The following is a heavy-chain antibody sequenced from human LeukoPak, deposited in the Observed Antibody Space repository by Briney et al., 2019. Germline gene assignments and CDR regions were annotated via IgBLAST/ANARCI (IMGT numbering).Heavy chain of an antibody. CDR1: GFTFSSYA. CDR3: ARELFPPHYYMDV. V-gene: IGHV3-21*01. D-gene: IGHD2-21*01. J-gene: IGHJ6*03. CDR2: ISSSSSYI. Sequence: PGGSLRLSCTASGFTFSSYAMYWVRQAPGKGLEWVSSISSSSSYIYYADSVKGRFTISRDNAKNSLYLQMNSLRAEDTAVYYCARELFPPHYYMDVWGKGTTVTVSS.